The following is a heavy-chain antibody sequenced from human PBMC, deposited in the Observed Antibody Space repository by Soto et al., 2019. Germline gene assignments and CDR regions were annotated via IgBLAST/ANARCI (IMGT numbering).Heavy chain of an antibody. V-gene: IGHV1-8*01. D-gene: IGHD6-13*01. CDR3: AREAAAGTFDS. Sequence: QVQLEQSGAEVKKPGASVKVSCKASGYTFTSYDINWVRQASGQGLEWMGWMNPNSGNTGYAQKFQGRVTMTRTTSITTAYMEVSSLKSEDTAVYYCAREAAAGTFDSWGQGTLVTVSS. CDR2: MNPNSGNT. J-gene: IGHJ4*02. CDR1: GYTFTSYD.